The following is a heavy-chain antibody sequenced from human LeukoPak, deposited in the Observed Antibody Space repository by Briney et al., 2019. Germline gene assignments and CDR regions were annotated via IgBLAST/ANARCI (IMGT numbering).Heavy chain of an antibody. D-gene: IGHD3/OR15-3a*01. CDR3: ARDLDYYATDY. CDR2: IGKDGSGN. CDR1: GFSLSRYW. V-gene: IGHV3-7*01. J-gene: IGHJ4*02. Sequence: PGGSLRLPCAASGFSLSRYWMSWVRQAPGQGLEWVANIGKDGSGNHYADSVKGRFTISRDNAKNSLYLQMNSLRADDTAVYYCARDLDYYATDYWGQGTLVTVSS.